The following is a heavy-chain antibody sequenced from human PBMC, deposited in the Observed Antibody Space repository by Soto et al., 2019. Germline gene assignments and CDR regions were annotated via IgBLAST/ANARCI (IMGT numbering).Heavy chain of an antibody. Sequence: EVQLLESGGGLVQPGGSLRLSCAASGFTFSSYAMTWVRQAPGKGLEWVSAINTGGGSTYYADSVKGRFTISRDNSKNTLYLQMNSLRAEATAVYYCAKLGTNYYFDYWGQGTLVTVSS. V-gene: IGHV3-23*01. CDR2: INTGGGST. CDR1: GFTFSSYA. J-gene: IGHJ4*02. CDR3: AKLGTNYYFDY.